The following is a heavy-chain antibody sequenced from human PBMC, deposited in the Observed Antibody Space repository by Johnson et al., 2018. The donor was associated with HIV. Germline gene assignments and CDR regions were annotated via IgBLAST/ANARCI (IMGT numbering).Heavy chain of an antibody. D-gene: IGHD3-10*01. CDR2: ISWNSGSI. J-gene: IGHJ3*02. CDR3: AKGDLDI. CDR1: GFTFSSYW. V-gene: IGHV3-74*02. Sequence: VQLVESGGGLVQPGGSLRLSCAASGFTFSSYWMHWVRQVPGKGLEWVSGISWNSGSIGYVDSVKGRFTISRDNSKNTLYLQMNSLRAEDTAVYYCAKGDLDIWGQGTMVTVSS.